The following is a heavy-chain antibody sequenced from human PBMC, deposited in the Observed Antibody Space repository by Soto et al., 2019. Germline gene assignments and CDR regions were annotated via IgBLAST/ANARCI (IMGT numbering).Heavy chain of an antibody. D-gene: IGHD2-2*01. V-gene: IGHV3-30*18. CDR2: ISHDGSNE. J-gene: IGHJ4*02. CDR1: GFTFSNCG. Sequence: QVQLVESGGGVVQPGRSLRLSCAASGFTFSNCGMHWVRQDPGKGLEWVAVISHDGSNEYYADSVKGRFTISRDNSRSTLYLQIISLSAHVTSVSYCANWMGHSTTFFFAGPFDNWGQGTLVTVSS. CDR3: ANWMGHSTTFFFAGPFDN.